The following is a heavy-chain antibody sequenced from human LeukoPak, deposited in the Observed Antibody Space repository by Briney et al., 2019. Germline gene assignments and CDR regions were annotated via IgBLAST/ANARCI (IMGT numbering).Heavy chain of an antibody. CDR3: ARLTDMDYDAWGIDY. D-gene: IGHD4-17*01. Sequence: GEALKISCKASGYGFTSYWIGWVRQMPGKGREWMGMIYPDDSDNRYSPSFQGQVTISADKSISTAYLQWSSLTASDTAMYYCARLTDMDYDAWGIDYWGQGTLVTVSS. CDR2: IYPDDSDN. CDR1: GYGFTSYW. J-gene: IGHJ4*02. V-gene: IGHV5-51*01.